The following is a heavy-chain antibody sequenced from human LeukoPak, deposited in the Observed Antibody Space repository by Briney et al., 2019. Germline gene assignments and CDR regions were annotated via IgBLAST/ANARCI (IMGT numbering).Heavy chain of an antibody. Sequence: SETLSLTCTVSGGSISSYYWSWIRQPPGKGLEWIGYIYYSGSTNYNPSLKSRVTIPVDTSKNQFSLKLSSVTAADTAVYYCAGEQPDTATVRGAFDIWGQGTMVTVSS. D-gene: IGHD5-18*01. CDR3: AGEQPDTATVRGAFDI. J-gene: IGHJ3*02. CDR2: IYYSGST. CDR1: GGSISSYY. V-gene: IGHV4-59*01.